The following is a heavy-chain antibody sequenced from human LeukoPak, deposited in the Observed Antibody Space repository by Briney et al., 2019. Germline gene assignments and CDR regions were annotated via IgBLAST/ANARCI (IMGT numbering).Heavy chain of an antibody. CDR1: GFTFSSYW. CDR3: AREGEGWYYFDY. CDR2: ISYDGSNK. V-gene: IGHV3-30*03. J-gene: IGHJ4*02. D-gene: IGHD3-16*01. Sequence: GGSLRLSCAASGFTFSSYWMNWARQAPGKGLEWVAVISYDGSNKYYADSVKGRFTISRDNSKNTLYLQMNSLRAEDTAVYYCAREGEGWYYFDYWGQGTLVTVSS.